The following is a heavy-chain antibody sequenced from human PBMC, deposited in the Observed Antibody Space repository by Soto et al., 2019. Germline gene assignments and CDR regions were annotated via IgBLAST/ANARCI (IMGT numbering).Heavy chain of an antibody. CDR3: ASVGKYCSGGSCYFSLDY. CDR1: GYTFTSYG. J-gene: IGHJ4*02. D-gene: IGHD2-15*01. Sequence: ASVKVSCKASGYTFTSYGISWVRQAPGQGLEWMGWISAYNGNTNYAQKLQGRVTMTTDTSTSTAYMELRSLRSDDTAVYYCASVGKYCSGGSCYFSLDYWGQGTLVTVSS. CDR2: ISAYNGNT. V-gene: IGHV1-18*01.